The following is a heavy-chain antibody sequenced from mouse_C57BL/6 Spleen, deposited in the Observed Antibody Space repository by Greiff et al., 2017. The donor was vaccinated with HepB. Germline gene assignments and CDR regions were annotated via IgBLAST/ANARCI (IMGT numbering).Heavy chain of an antibody. CDR2: IDRNSGGT. Sequence: VQLQQSGAELVKPGASVKLSCKASGYTFTSYWMHWVKQRPGRGLEWIGRIDRNSGGTKYNEKFKSKATLTVDKPSSTAYMQLSSLTSEDSAVYYCARYGSSLDYWGQGTTLTVSS. CDR1: GYTFTSYW. V-gene: IGHV1-72*01. D-gene: IGHD1-1*01. CDR3: ARYGSSLDY. J-gene: IGHJ2*01.